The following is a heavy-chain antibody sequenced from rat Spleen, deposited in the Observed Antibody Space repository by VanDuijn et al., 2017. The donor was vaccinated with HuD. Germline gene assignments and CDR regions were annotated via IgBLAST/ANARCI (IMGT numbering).Heavy chain of an antibody. D-gene: IGHD1-11*01. V-gene: IGHV5-20*01. CDR2: ISYDGGST. Sequence: EVQLVESGGGLVQPGRSMKLSCAASGFTFSNYGMAWVRQAPKKGLEWVAYISYDGGSTYYRDPVKGRFTISRDNAKSTLYLQMDSLRSEDTATYYCTRDGDYGGSPFAYWGQGTLVTVSS. CDR1: GFTFSNYG. CDR3: TRDGDYGGSPFAY. J-gene: IGHJ3*01.